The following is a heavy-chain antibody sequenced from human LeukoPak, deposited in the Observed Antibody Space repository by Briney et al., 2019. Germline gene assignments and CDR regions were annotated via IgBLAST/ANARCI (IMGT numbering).Heavy chain of an antibody. CDR3: ARASDETPFDY. V-gene: IGHV3-33*01. Sequence: PGRSLRLSCAASGFSLSQYDMQWVRQAPGKGLEWVTFIWYDGTTKYYADSVKGRFTISRDNSNNTLSLQMNSLRVEDTAVYYCARASDETPFDYWGQGTLVTVSS. CDR1: GFSLSQYD. J-gene: IGHJ4*02. CDR2: IWYDGTTK.